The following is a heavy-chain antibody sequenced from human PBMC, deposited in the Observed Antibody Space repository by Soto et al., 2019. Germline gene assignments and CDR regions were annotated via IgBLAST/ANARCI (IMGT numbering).Heavy chain of an antibody. J-gene: IGHJ4*02. CDR3: ARRSSSWYFDY. D-gene: IGHD6-13*01. Sequence: EVPLLKSGGGLVQPGGSLRLSCAASGFTFSSYAMNWVRQAPGKGLEWVSVISGSGGSTYYADSVKGRFTISRDNSKNTLYLQMNSLRAEDTAVYYCARRSSSWYFDYWGQGTLVTVSS. CDR2: ISGSGGST. V-gene: IGHV3-23*01. CDR1: GFTFSSYA.